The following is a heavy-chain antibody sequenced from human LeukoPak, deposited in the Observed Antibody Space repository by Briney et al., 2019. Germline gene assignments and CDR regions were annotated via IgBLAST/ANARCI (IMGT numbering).Heavy chain of an antibody. CDR2: ISYDGSSK. Sequence: GRSLRLSCAASGFTFSSYAMHWVRQAPGKGLEWVAVISYDGSSKDYADSVKGRFTISRDNSKNTLDLQTNSLRAEDTAVYYCARALDILTGYKPDYYYYGMDVWGQGTTVTVSS. D-gene: IGHD3-9*01. V-gene: IGHV3-30*03. CDR1: GFTFSSYA. CDR3: ARALDILTGYKPDYYYYGMDV. J-gene: IGHJ6*02.